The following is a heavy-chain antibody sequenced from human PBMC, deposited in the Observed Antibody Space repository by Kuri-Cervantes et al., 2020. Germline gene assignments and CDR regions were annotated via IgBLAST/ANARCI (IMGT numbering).Heavy chain of an antibody. CDR3: ARGRAVRVSWFDP. V-gene: IGHV1-3*01. CDR1: GYTFTSYA. D-gene: IGHD4-17*01. J-gene: IGHJ5*02. CDR2: INAGNGNT. Sequence: ASVKVSCKASGYTFTSYAMHWVRQAPGQRLEWMGWINAGNGNTKYSQKFQGRVTITRDTSASTAYMELSSLTSEDTAVYYCARGRAVRVSWFDPWGQGTLVTVSS.